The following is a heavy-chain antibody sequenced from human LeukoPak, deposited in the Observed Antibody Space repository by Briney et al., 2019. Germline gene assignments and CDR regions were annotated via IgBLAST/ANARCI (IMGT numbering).Heavy chain of an antibody. CDR2: IYHSGST. J-gene: IGHJ3*02. CDR1: GGSISSGGYY. Sequence: PSETLSLTCTVSGGSISSGGYYWSWIRQPPGKGLEWIGYIYHSGSTYYNPSLKSRVTISVDRSKNQFSLKLSSVTAADTAVYYCARESQQFDAFDIWGQGTMVTVSS. D-gene: IGHD6-13*01. V-gene: IGHV4-30-2*01. CDR3: ARESQQFDAFDI.